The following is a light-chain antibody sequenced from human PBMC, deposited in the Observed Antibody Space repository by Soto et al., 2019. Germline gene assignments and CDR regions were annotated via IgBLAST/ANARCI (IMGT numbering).Light chain of an antibody. Sequence: QSVLTQPPSVSGTPGQGVTISCSGSTSNIGENSVGWFQQLPGTAPKVVIYVTNKRPSGVPDRFSGSKSGTSAYLAISGLQSEDEADYYCAAWDGSLNGHVFGTGTQLTVL. J-gene: IGLJ1*01. CDR1: TSNIGENS. CDR2: VTN. CDR3: AAWDGSLNGHV. V-gene: IGLV1-44*01.